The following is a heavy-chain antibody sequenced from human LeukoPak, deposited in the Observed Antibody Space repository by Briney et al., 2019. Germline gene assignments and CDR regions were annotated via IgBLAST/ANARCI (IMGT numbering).Heavy chain of an antibody. CDR3: ANGGGWSEGWFDP. V-gene: IGHV3-20*04. D-gene: IGHD6-19*01. J-gene: IGHJ5*02. CDR2: INWNGGST. Sequence: GGSLRLSCAASGFTFDDYGMSWVRQAPGKGLEWVSGINWNGGSTGYADSVKGRFTISRDNSKNTLYLQMNSLRAEDTAVYYCANGGGWSEGWFDPWGQGTLVTVSS. CDR1: GFTFDDYG.